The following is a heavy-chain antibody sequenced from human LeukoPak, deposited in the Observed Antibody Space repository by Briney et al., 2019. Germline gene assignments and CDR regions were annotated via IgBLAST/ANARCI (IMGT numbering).Heavy chain of an antibody. CDR1: GGSFSGYY. V-gene: IGHV4-31*11. Sequence: SETLSLTCAVYGGSFSGYYWSWIRQHPGKGLEWIGYIYYSGSTYYNPSLKSRVTISVDTSKNQFSLKLSSVTAADTAVYYCARARRRAGGSGQYFDYWGQGTLVTVSS. D-gene: IGHD3-10*01. CDR2: IYYSGST. CDR3: ARARRRAGGSGQYFDY. J-gene: IGHJ4*02.